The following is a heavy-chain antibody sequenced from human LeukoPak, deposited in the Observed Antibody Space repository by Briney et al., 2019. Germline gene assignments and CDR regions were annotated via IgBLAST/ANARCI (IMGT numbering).Heavy chain of an antibody. CDR1: GGSFSGYY. CDR2: INHSGST. V-gene: IGHV4-34*01. J-gene: IGHJ3*02. D-gene: IGHD2-2*02. CDR3: ARAGGIVVVPAAIGHAFDI. Sequence: PSETLSLTCAVYGGSFSGYYWSWIRQPPGKGLEWIGEINHSGSTNYNPSLKSRVTISVDTSKNQFSLKLSSVTAADTAVYYCARAGGIVVVPAAIGHAFDIWGQGTMVTVSS.